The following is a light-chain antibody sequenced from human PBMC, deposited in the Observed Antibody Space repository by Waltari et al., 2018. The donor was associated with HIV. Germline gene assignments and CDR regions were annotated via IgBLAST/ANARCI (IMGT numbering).Light chain of an antibody. Sequence: QSALTQPRSVSGSPGQSVTISCTGTSSDVGGYNSVYWYQQHPGKAPRLMSYDVNRRPSGVPGRFSGSKSGNTASLTISGLQAEDEADYYCCSYAGSYTYVFGTGTEVTVL. CDR1: SSDVGGYNS. CDR2: DVN. J-gene: IGLJ1*01. V-gene: IGLV2-11*01. CDR3: CSYAGSYTYV.